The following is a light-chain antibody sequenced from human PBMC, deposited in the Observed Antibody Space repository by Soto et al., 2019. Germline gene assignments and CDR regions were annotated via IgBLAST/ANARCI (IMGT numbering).Light chain of an antibody. CDR1: QRFSSTF. J-gene: IGKJ1*01. CDR2: GAS. CDR3: QQYASSVT. V-gene: IGKV3-20*01. Sequence: PGDRATLSCRASQRFSSTFFAWYQQKPGQAPRLLIYGASSRATGIPDRFSGSGSGTDFTITISRLEPEDFAVYYCQQYASSVTFGQGTKVEIK.